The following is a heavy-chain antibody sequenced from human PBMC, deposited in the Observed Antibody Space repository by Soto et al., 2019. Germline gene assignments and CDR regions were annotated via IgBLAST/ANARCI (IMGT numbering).Heavy chain of an antibody. CDR1: GFTFTNYW. D-gene: IGHD6-13*01. J-gene: IGHJ4*02. V-gene: IGHV3-30*18. CDR3: AKDKYSSSSVFDY. Sequence: PGGSLRLSCAASGFTFTNYWMTWVRQAPGKGLEWVADIKHDGRDKYYADSVKGRFTISRDNSKNTLYLQMNSLRAEDTAVYYCAKDKYSSSSVFDYWGKGTLVTVSS. CDR2: IKHDGRDK.